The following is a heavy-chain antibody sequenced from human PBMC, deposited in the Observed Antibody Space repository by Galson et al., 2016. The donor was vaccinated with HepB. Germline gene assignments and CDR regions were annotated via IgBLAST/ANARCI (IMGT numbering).Heavy chain of an antibody. Sequence: SVKVSCKASEYSFTDYYIHWLRQAPGQGLEWMGWINPNSGVTHYAQKFQSRVTLTRDTSVSTAYMEVTSLKSDDTAFYYCAKVADSPGFYYQGRFDYWGQGTLITVSS. V-gene: IGHV1-2*02. CDR1: EYSFTDYY. CDR3: AKVADSPGFYYQGRFDY. CDR2: INPNSGVT. J-gene: IGHJ4*02. D-gene: IGHD3-22*01.